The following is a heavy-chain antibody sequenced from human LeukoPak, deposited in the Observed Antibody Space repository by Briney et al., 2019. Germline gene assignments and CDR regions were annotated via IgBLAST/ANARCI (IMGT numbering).Heavy chain of an antibody. CDR3: ASRGEMATYFDY. V-gene: IGHV1-69*13. J-gene: IGHJ4*02. Sequence: SVKVSCKASGGTFSSYAISWVRQAPGQGLEWMGVIIPIFGTANYAQKFQGRVTITADESTSTTYMELSSLRSEDTAVYYCASRGEMATYFDYWGQGTLVTSPQ. D-gene: IGHD5-24*01. CDR1: GGTFSSYA. CDR2: IIPIFGTA.